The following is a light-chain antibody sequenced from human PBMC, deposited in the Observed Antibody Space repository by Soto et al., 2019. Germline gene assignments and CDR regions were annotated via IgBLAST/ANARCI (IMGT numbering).Light chain of an antibody. Sequence: EVVLTQSPCTLSLSPGERATLSCRASQSISQSLAWYQQRPGQSPRLLIYDASRRATGIPDRFTGSGFGTDFTLTISRLAPEDLAVYYCQQYGGSPRTFGQGTKVEI. J-gene: IGKJ1*01. CDR3: QQYGGSPRT. V-gene: IGKV3-20*01. CDR2: DAS. CDR1: QSISQS.